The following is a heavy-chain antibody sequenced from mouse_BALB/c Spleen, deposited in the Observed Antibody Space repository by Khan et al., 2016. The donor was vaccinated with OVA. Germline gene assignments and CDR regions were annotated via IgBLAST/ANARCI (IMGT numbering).Heavy chain of an antibody. Sequence: QVQLQQSGAELVKPGASVKISCKASGYTFTSFYMYWVKQRPGQGLEWIGGINPSNGDTHFYEKFKSKATLTVDKSSPTAYMQFSSLTSEDSAVYYCARSGYGNPFAYWGQGTLVTGSA. D-gene: IGHD2-1*01. CDR3: ARSGYGNPFAY. J-gene: IGHJ3*01. V-gene: IGHV1S81*02. CDR2: INPSNGDT. CDR1: GYTFTSFY.